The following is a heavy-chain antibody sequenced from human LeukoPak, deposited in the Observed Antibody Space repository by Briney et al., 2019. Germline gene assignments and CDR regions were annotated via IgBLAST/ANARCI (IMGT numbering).Heavy chain of an antibody. CDR1: GFTFSSYA. D-gene: IGHD6-13*01. CDR3: AKGGSSWYIRYFYH. J-gene: IGHJ1*01. Sequence: PGGSLRLSCAASGFTFSSYAMSWVRQAPGKGLEWVAGVRGGGGSTYYGDSVKGRFTISRDNSKNTVYLQMNSLRGDDTAVYYCAKGGSSWYIRYFYHWGQGTLVTVSS. V-gene: IGHV3-23*01. CDR2: VRGGGGST.